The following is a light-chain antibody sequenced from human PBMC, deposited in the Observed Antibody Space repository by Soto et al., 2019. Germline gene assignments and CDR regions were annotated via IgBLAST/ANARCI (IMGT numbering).Light chain of an antibody. CDR3: SSYTSSSTVI. CDR1: SSDVGGYNF. V-gene: IGLV2-14*03. Sequence: QSVLTQPASVSGSPGQSITISCTGTSSDVGGYNFVSWYQQHPGKAPKFIIYDVRNRPSGGSNRFSGSRSGNTASLTISGLQAEDEADYYCSSYTSSSTVIFGGGTKLTVL. J-gene: IGLJ2*01. CDR2: DVR.